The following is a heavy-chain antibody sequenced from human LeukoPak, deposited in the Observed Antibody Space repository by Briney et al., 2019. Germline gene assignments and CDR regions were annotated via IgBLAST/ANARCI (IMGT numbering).Heavy chain of an antibody. Sequence: GGSLRLSCAASGFTFDDYAMPWVRQAPGKGLEWVSGISWNSGSIGYADSVKGRFTISRGNTKNSLYLQMNSLRAEDTALYYCAKDQNKAFDIWGQGTMVTVSS. J-gene: IGHJ3*02. CDR2: ISWNSGSI. V-gene: IGHV3-9*01. CDR3: AKDQNKAFDI. CDR1: GFTFDDYA.